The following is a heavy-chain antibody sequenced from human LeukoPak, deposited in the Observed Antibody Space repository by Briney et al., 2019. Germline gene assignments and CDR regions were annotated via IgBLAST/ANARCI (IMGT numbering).Heavy chain of an antibody. CDR3: ARSSGTYYYDSSGPI. D-gene: IGHD3-22*01. CDR1: GYTFTSYY. Sequence: GASVKVSCKASGYTFTSYYMHWVRQAPGQGLEWMGIINPSGGSTSYAQKFQGRVTMTRDTSTSTVYMELSSLRSEDTAVYYCARSSGTYYYDSSGPIWGQGTLVTVSS. V-gene: IGHV1-46*01. CDR2: INPSGGST. J-gene: IGHJ4*02.